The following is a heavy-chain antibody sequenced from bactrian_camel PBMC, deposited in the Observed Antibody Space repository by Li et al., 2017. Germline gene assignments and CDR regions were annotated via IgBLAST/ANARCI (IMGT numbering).Heavy chain of an antibody. Sequence: HVKLVESGGGSVQAGGSLRLSCAASGYTYSTYCMGWARQAPGEEREGVAVIDGDGTTSYADSVKGRFTISQDNAKNTLDLQMNSLQPEDTAMYYCAADEFCPRQIRDYAIDVSPIPLNFAFWGQGTQVTVS. CDR1: GYTYSTYC. CDR3: AADEFCPRQIRDYAIDVSPIPLNFAF. V-gene: IGHV3S9*01. D-gene: IGHD4*01. CDR2: IDGDGTT. J-gene: IGHJ6*01.